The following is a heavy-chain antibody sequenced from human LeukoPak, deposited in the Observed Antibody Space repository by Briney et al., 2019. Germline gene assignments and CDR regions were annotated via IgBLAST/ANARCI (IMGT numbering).Heavy chain of an antibody. CDR3: ARIIIAAAGTGGIDP. J-gene: IGHJ5*02. Sequence: PSETLSLTCTVSGYSISSGYYWGWIRPPPGKGLEWIGSIYHSGSTYYNPSLKSRVTISVDTSKNQFSLKLSSVTAADTAVYYCARIIIAAAGTGGIDPWGQGTLVTVSS. D-gene: IGHD6-13*01. CDR2: IYHSGST. CDR1: GYSISSGYY. V-gene: IGHV4-38-2*02.